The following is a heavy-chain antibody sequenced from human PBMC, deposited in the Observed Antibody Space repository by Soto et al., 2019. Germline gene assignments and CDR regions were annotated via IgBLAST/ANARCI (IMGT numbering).Heavy chain of an antibody. CDR2: IYPGDSDT. V-gene: IGHV5-51*01. Sequence: GDSLKISCKGSGYSFTSYWIGWVLQIPGKGLEWMGIIYPGDSDTRYSPSFQGQVTISADKSISTAYLQWSSLKASDTAMYYCARRVAMTTVSYYFDYWGQGTLVTVSS. D-gene: IGHD4-17*01. CDR3: ARRVAMTTVSYYFDY. J-gene: IGHJ4*02. CDR1: GYSFTSYW.